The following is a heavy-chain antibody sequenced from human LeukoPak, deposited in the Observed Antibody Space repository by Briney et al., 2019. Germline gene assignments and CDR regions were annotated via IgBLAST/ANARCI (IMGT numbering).Heavy chain of an antibody. Sequence: GGSLRLSCAASGFTFSSYDMHWVRQAPGKGLEWVSAIGTAGDTYYPGSVKGRFTISRENAKNSLYLQMNSLRAGDTAVYYCARSNGSGSYPLDYWGQGTLVTVSS. J-gene: IGHJ4*02. CDR3: ARSNGSGSYPLDY. CDR2: IGTAGDT. CDR1: GFTFSSYD. V-gene: IGHV3-13*01. D-gene: IGHD3-10*01.